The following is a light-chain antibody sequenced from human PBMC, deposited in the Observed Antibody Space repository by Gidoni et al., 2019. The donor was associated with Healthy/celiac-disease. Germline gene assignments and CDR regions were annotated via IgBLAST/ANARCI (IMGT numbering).Light chain of an antibody. CDR2: LGS. J-gene: IGKJ3*01. CDR1: QSLLHSNGYNY. CDR3: MQALQTDYT. V-gene: IGKV2-28*01. Sequence: DIVMTQSPLSLPVTPGEPASISCRSSQSLLHSNGYNYLDWYLQKPGQSPQLLIYLGSNRASGVPDRFSGSGSGTDFTLKISRVEAEDVGVYYCMQALQTDYTFGPXTKVDIK.